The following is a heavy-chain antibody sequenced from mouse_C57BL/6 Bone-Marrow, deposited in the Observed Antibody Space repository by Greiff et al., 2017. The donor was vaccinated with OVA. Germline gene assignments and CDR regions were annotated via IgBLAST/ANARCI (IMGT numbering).Heavy chain of an antibody. CDR3: TTCDDGLDY. V-gene: IGHV14-4*01. D-gene: IGHD2-3*01. CDR1: GFNIKDDY. CDR2: IDPENGDT. Sequence: EVKLQESGAELVRPGASVKLSCTASGFNIKDDYMHWVKQRPEQGLEWIGWIDPENGDTEYASKFQGKATITADTSSNTAYLQLSSLTSEDTAVYYCTTCDDGLDYWGQGTTLTVSS. J-gene: IGHJ2*01.